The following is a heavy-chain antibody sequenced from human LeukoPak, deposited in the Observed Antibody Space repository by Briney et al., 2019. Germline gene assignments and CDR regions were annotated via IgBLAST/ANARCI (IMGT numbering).Heavy chain of an antibody. CDR3: ARGFYCSGGSCYLDY. CDR2: IYPGDSDT. V-gene: IGHV5-51*01. Sequence: GESLKISCKGSGYSFTSYWIGWVRQMPGKGLEWMGIIYPGDSDTRYSPSFQGQVTISADKSISTAYLQWSSLKASDTATYYCARGFYCSGGSCYLDYWGQGTLVTVSS. CDR1: GYSFTSYW. D-gene: IGHD2-15*01. J-gene: IGHJ4*02.